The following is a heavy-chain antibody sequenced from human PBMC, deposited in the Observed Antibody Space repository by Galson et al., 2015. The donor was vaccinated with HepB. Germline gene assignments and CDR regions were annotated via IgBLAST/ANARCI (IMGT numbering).Heavy chain of an antibody. CDR2: INSDGSST. J-gene: IGHJ5*02. D-gene: IGHD6-19*01. CDR1: GFTFSSYW. CDR3: ARDRPENGWYNWFDP. Sequence: SLRLSCAASGFTFSSYWMHWVRQAPGKGLVWVSRINSDGSSTSYADSVKGRFTISRDNAKNTLYLQMNSLRAEDTAVYYCARDRPENGWYNWFDPWGQGTLVTVSS. V-gene: IGHV3-74*01.